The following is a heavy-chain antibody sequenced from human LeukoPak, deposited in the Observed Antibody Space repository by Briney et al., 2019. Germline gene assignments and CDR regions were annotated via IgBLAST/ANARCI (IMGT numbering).Heavy chain of an antibody. Sequence: ASEKVSCKASGGTFSSYAISWVRQAPGQGLEWMGGIIPIFGTANYAQKFQGRVTITADESTSTAYMELSSLRSEDTAVYYCARPDIVVVLAAIGDPFSYWAQGTLVTVSS. CDR2: IIPIFGTA. V-gene: IGHV1-69*13. CDR1: GGTFSSYA. J-gene: IGHJ4*02. CDR3: ARPDIVVVLAAIGDPFSY. D-gene: IGHD2-2*01.